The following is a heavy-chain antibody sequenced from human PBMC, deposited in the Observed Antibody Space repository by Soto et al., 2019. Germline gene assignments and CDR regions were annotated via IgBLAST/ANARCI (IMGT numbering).Heavy chain of an antibody. CDR1: GFTFTSSA. J-gene: IGHJ4*01. Sequence: AASVKVSCKASGFTFTSSAVQWVRQARGQRLEWIGWIVVGSGNPNYAQKFQERVTITRDMSTSTAYMELSGLGSEGTGVDYCAAVSVVGATPYFDYWCQGTLVTVSS. V-gene: IGHV1-58*01. CDR3: AAVSVVGATPYFDY. D-gene: IGHD1-26*01. CDR2: IVVGSGNP.